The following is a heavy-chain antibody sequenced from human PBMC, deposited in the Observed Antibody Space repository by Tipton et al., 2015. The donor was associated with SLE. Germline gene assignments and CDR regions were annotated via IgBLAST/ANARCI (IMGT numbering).Heavy chain of an antibody. D-gene: IGHD3-10*01. CDR2: IKQDGSEK. J-gene: IGHJ3*02. CDR1: GFTFSSYW. Sequence: SLRLSCAASGFTFSSYWMSWVRQAPGKGLEWVANIKQDGSEKYYVDSVKGRFTISRDNAKNTLYLQMNSLRAEDTAVYYCAKDVTMVRDYDAFDIWGQGTMVTVSS. CDR3: AKDVTMVRDYDAFDI. V-gene: IGHV3-7*03.